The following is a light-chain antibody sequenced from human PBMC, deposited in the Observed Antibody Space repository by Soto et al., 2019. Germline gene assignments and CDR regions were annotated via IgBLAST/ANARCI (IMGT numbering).Light chain of an antibody. CDR3: SAYAGSKSLI. Sequence: QSALTQPPSASGSPGQSVTISCTGTSSDVGGYVSWYQQHPGKAPKLMIYEVNKRPSGVPDRFSGSKSGNTASLTVSGLQAEDEADYYCSAYAGSKSLIFGGGTKLTVL. CDR2: EVN. CDR1: SSDVGGY. J-gene: IGLJ2*01. V-gene: IGLV2-8*01.